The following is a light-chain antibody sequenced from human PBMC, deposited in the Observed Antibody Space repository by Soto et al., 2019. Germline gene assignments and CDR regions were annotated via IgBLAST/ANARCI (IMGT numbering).Light chain of an antibody. CDR2: ETS. CDR3: QQRNNWPLT. CDR1: QDVGKF. V-gene: IGKV3-11*01. Sequence: EVVLTQSPDTLSLSPGERATLSCRASQDVGKFLVWYQQKPGLSPSLVIYETSKRATDIPDRFSGSGSGTDFTLTINHLEPEDVGVYYCQQRNNWPLTFCGGTKVELK. J-gene: IGKJ4*01.